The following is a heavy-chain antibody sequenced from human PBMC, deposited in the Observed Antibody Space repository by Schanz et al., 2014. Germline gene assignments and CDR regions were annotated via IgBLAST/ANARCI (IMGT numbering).Heavy chain of an antibody. V-gene: IGHV3-48*04. Sequence: VQLLQFGGGVVQPGGSLRLSCAASGFTFSSYAMSWVRQAPGKGLEWVSYICSSGNTIYYADSVKGRFTISRDNAKNSLYLQMNSLRAEDTAVYYCAKDPSHGDYDYYFDYWGQGTLVTVSS. CDR3: AKDPSHGDYDYYFDY. D-gene: IGHD3-22*01. CDR2: ICSSGNTI. CDR1: GFTFSSYA. J-gene: IGHJ4*02.